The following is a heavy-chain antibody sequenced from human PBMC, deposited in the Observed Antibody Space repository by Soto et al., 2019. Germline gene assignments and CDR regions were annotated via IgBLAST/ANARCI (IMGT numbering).Heavy chain of an antibody. CDR2: ISGGASDK. Sequence: EVPLVESGGGLVQPGGSPRLSCEASGFMFSPYWMSWVRQDPGKGLEWVATISGGASDKFYVDSVKGRFTISRDDAKNSVYLQLNSLRDEDTAVYYCVREDWHRFDSWGQGTLVTVSS. CDR3: VREDWHRFDS. J-gene: IGHJ4*02. CDR1: GFMFSPYW. D-gene: IGHD2-21*01. V-gene: IGHV3-7*01.